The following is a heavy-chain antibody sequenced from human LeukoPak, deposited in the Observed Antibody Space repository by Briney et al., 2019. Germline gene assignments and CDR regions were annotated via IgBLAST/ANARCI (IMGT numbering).Heavy chain of an antibody. Sequence: PSETLSLTCTVSGCSISSSSYYWGWIRQPPGKGLVWFGSIYYRGSTYYNPSLKSRVTISVDTSKNQFSLKLSSVTAADTAVYYCARPAVAGTNLVAFDIWGQGTMVTVSS. CDR3: ARPAVAGTNLVAFDI. D-gene: IGHD6-19*01. V-gene: IGHV4-39*01. CDR1: GCSISSSSYY. CDR2: IYYRGST. J-gene: IGHJ3*02.